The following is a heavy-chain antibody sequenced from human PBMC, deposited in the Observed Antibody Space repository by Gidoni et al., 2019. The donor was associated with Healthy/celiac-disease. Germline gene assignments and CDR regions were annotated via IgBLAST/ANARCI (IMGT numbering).Heavy chain of an antibody. J-gene: IGHJ4*02. Sequence: QVQLVESGGGVVQPGRSLRLPCAASGFTLSSYGMHWVRQAPGKGLEWVAVISYDGSNKYYADAVKGRFTISRDNSKNTLYLQMNSLRAEDTAVYYCAREMATPLDYWGQGTLVTVSS. CDR1: GFTLSSYG. CDR3: AREMATPLDY. CDR2: ISYDGSNK. D-gene: IGHD5-12*01. V-gene: IGHV3-30*03.